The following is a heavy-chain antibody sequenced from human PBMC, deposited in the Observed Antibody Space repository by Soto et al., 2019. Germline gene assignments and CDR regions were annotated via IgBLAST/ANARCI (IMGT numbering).Heavy chain of an antibody. V-gene: IGHV3-33*01. CDR2: IWYDGSNK. CDR3: ARYYGSGSTPAHFDY. J-gene: IGHJ4*02. CDR1: GFTFSSYG. D-gene: IGHD3-10*01. Sequence: GGSLRLSCAASGFTFSSYGMHWVRQAPGKGLEWVAVIWYDGSNKYYADSVKGRFTISRDNSKNTLYLQMNSLRAEDTAVYYCARYYGSGSTPAHFDYWGQGTLVTVSS.